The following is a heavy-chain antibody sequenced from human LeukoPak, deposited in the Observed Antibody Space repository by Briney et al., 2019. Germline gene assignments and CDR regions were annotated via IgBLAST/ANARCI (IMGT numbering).Heavy chain of an antibody. CDR1: GYTFTSFD. CDR2: MKSNNGHT. J-gene: IGHJ4*02. V-gene: IGHV1-8*01. D-gene: IGHD7-27*01. Sequence: ASVKVSCKASGYTFTSFDFNWVRQATGQGLEWMGWMKSNNGHTGYAQKFQGRVTMTRDTSISTAYMELSSLTFEDAAVYYCARGPPNWGMVGYWGQGTLVTVSS. CDR3: ARGPPNWGMVGY.